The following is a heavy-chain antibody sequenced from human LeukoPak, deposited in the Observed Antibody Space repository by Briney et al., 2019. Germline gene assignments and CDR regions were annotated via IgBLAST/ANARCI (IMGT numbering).Heavy chain of an antibody. D-gene: IGHD3-3*01. V-gene: IGHV1-18*01. Sequence: GASVKVSCKASGYTFTSYGVTWVRQAPGQGLEWMGWINTYNGNTNYAQKLQGRVTMTTDTSTSTAYMELRSLRSDDTAVYYCARVPYDFWSGYPDYWGQGTLVTVSS. CDR3: ARVPYDFWSGYPDY. CDR2: INTYNGNT. J-gene: IGHJ4*02. CDR1: GYTFTSYG.